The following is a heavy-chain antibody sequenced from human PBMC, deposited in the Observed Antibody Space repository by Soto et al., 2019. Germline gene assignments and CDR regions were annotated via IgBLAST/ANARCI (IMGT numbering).Heavy chain of an antibody. CDR3: VDSGSYTDV. V-gene: IGHV3-7*01. CDR2: IKEDGSEQ. J-gene: IGHJ6*03. Sequence: EVQLVGSGGGLVQPGGSLSLSCAASGFTFSSYWMTWVRQAPGKGLEWVSNIKEDGSEQYYVDSVKGRFTISRDNAKNSVYLQMNRLRVEDPSVYYCVDSGSYTDVWGKGTAVTVSS. D-gene: IGHD5-12*01. CDR1: GFTFSSYW.